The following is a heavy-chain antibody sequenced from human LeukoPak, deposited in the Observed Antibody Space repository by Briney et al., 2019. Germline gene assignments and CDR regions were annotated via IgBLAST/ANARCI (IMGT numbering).Heavy chain of an antibody. J-gene: IGHJ4*02. CDR3: ARDSPRRGDYSLFDY. CDR1: GGTFSSYA. V-gene: IGHV1-18*01. CDR2: ISADNGNT. D-gene: IGHD4-17*01. Sequence: GSSVKVSCKASGGTFSSYAISWVRQAPGQGLEWMGWISADNGNTNHAQILQGRVTMTTDTSTSTAYMELRSLRSDDTAVYYCARDSPRRGDYSLFDYWGQGTLVTVSS.